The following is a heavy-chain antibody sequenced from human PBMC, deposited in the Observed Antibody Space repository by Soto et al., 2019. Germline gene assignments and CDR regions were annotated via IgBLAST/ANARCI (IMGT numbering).Heavy chain of an antibody. D-gene: IGHD4-4*01. J-gene: IGHJ4*02. CDR2: INAANGYT. Sequence: QVQLVQSGTEVKKPGASVKISCKASGYIFNNYVLHWVRQAPGQRLEWVGWINAANGYTKYSQKFQGRVTITRDTSATTAYMVLFSLRSEDTAMNYCARVPAPTVLTHYFDYWGQGILVTVSS. CDR3: ARVPAPTVLTHYFDY. CDR1: GYIFNNYV. V-gene: IGHV1-3*01.